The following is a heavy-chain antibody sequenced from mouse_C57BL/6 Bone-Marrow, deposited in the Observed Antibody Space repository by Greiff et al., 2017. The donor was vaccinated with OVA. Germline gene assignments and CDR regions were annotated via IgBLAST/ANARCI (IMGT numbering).Heavy chain of an antibody. CDR2: IRLKSDNYAT. V-gene: IGHV6-3*01. D-gene: IGHD2-3*01. J-gene: IGHJ3*01. CDR1: GFTFSNYW. CDR3: TEDGYYSWFAY. Sequence: EVQGVESGGGLVQPGGSMKLSCVASGFTFSNYWMNWVRQSPEKGLEWVAQIRLKSDNYATHYAESVKGRFIISRDDSKSSVYLQMNNLRAEDTGSYYCTEDGYYSWFAYWGQGTLVTVSA.